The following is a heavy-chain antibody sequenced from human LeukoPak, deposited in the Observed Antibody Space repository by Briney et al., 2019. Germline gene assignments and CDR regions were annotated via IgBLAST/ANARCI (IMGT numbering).Heavy chain of an antibody. CDR1: GGSISHYY. D-gene: IGHD6-13*01. Sequence: SETLSLTCTRSGGSISHYYWSWIRQPAGKGLEWIGRIYTSGSTNYNPSLKSRVTMSVDTSKNQFSLQLSSVTAADTAVYFCARAAASGNYFDYWGRGTLVTVSS. CDR3: ARAAASGNYFDY. J-gene: IGHJ4*02. V-gene: IGHV4-4*07. CDR2: IYTSGST.